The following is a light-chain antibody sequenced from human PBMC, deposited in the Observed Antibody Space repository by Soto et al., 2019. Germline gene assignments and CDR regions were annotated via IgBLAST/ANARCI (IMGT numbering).Light chain of an antibody. Sequence: DIQTTDGPSSLHGSVGDRVTITCRASQSISSWLAWYQQKPGKAPKLLIYDASSLESGVPSRFSGSGSGTEFTLTISSLQPDDFATYYCQQYNSYSRTFGQGTKVDI. CDR2: DAS. CDR1: QSISSW. V-gene: IGKV1-5*01. J-gene: IGKJ1*01. CDR3: QQYNSYSRT.